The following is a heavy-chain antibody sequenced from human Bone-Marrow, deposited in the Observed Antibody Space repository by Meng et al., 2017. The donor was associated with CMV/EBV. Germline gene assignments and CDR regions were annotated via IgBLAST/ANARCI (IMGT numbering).Heavy chain of an antibody. CDR1: GGSISSYY. Sequence: SETLSLTCTVSGGSISSYYWSWIRQPPGKGLEWIGYIYYSGSTNYNPSLKSRVTISVDTSKNQFSLKLSSVTAADTAVYYCAREDLVKGRYGMDVWGQGTTVTVSS. V-gene: IGHV4-59*01. J-gene: IGHJ6*02. D-gene: IGHD3-3*01. CDR2: IYYSGST. CDR3: AREDLVKGRYGMDV.